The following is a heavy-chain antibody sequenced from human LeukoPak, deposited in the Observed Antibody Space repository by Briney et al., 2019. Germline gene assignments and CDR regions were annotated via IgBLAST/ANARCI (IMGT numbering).Heavy chain of an antibody. Sequence: GRSLRLSCAASGFTFSSYAMHWVRQAPGKGLEWVAVISYDGSNKYYADSVKGRFTISRDNSKNTLYLQMSSLRAEDTAVYFCARSAARLRYYYAMDVWGQGTTVIVCS. CDR3: ARSAARLRYYYAMDV. D-gene: IGHD6-6*01. V-gene: IGHV3-30*14. CDR2: ISYDGSNK. J-gene: IGHJ6*02. CDR1: GFTFSSYA.